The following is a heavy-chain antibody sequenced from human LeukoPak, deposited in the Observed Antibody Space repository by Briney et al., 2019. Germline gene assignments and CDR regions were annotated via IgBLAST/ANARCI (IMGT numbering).Heavy chain of an antibody. CDR2: IYYSGST. Sequence: PSETLSLACTVSGGSISSSSYYWGWIRQPPGKGLEWIGSIYYSGSTYYNPSLKSRVTISVDTSKNQFSLKLSSVTAADTAVYFCARLTPYGGYTWSYYYYMDVWGKGTTVTVSS. CDR1: GGSISSSSYY. J-gene: IGHJ6*03. D-gene: IGHD4-17*01. CDR3: ARLTPYGGYTWSYYYYMDV. V-gene: IGHV4-39*01.